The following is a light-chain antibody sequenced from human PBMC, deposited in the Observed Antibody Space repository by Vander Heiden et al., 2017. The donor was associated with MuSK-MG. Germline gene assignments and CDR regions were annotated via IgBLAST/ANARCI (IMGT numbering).Light chain of an antibody. CDR3: QQLYSYPRT. V-gene: IGKV1-9*01. Sequence: DIQLTQSPSFLSASVVDRVTITCRASQGISSYLAWYQQKPAKAPELLIYAASTVQSGVPSRFSGSGSGTEFTLTISSLQPEDFATYYCQQLYSYPRTFGQGTKLEIK. J-gene: IGKJ2*01. CDR2: AAS. CDR1: QGISSY.